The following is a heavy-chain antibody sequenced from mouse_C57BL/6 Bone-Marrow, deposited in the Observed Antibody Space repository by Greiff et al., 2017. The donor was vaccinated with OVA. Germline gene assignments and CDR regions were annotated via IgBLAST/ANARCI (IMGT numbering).Heavy chain of an antibody. Sequence: VQLQQSGAELVRPGASVKLSCKASGYTFTDYYINWVKQRPGQGLEWIARIYPGSGNTYYNEKFKGKATLTAEKSSSTAYMQLSSLTSEDSAVYCCAREGYYYGSRFDYWGQGTTLTVSS. CDR3: AREGYYYGSRFDY. CDR1: GYTFTDYY. J-gene: IGHJ2*01. CDR2: IYPGSGNT. D-gene: IGHD1-1*01. V-gene: IGHV1-76*01.